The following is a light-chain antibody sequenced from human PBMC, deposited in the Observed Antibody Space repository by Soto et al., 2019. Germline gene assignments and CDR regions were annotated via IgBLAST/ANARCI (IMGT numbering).Light chain of an antibody. CDR1: SNDIGGYNL. J-gene: IGLJ2*01. CDR3: CSFAGGATFV. V-gene: IGLV2-23*03. Sequence: QLVLTQPASVSGSPGQSITISCTGTSNDIGGYNLVSWYQQHPGKVPKLMVYEGDKRPSGVSDRFSGSKSGNTASLTISALQAEDEADYSCCSFAGGATFVFGGGTKLTVL. CDR2: EGD.